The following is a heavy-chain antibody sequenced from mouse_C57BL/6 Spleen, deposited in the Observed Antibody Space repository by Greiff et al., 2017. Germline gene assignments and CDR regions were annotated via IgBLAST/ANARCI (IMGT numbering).Heavy chain of an antibody. CDR3: ALITTVVGENY. CDR2: LYPGDGDT. V-gene: IGHV1-80*01. D-gene: IGHD1-1*01. CDR1: GYAFSSSW. J-gene: IGHJ2*01. Sequence: VQLQQSGAELVKPGASVKISCKASGYAFSSSWMNWVKQRPGKGLEWIGQLYPGDGDTNYNGKFKGKATLTADKSSSTAYMQLSRLTSEDSAVYFCALITTVVGENYWGQGTTLTVSS.